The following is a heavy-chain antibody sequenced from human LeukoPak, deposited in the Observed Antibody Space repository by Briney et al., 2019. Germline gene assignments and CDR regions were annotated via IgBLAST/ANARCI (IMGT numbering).Heavy chain of an antibody. CDR2: ISSSSSYI. Sequence: PGGSLRLSCAASGFTFSSYSMNWVRQAPGKGLEWASSISSSSSYIYYADSVKGRFTISRDNAKNSLYLQMNSLRAEDTAVYYCARDALGITIFGVVIGDFDYWGQGTLVTVSS. J-gene: IGHJ4*02. CDR1: GFTFSSYS. D-gene: IGHD3-3*01. V-gene: IGHV3-21*01. CDR3: ARDALGITIFGVVIGDFDY.